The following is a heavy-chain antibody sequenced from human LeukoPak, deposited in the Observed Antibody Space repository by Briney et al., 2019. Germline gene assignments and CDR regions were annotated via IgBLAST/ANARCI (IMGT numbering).Heavy chain of an antibody. V-gene: IGHV1-2*02. CDR1: GYTFTGYY. J-gene: IGHJ4*02. Sequence: ASVKVSCKASGYTFTGYYMHWVRQAPGQGLEWMGWINPNSGGTNYAQKFQGRVTMTRDTSISTAYMELSRLRSDDTAVYYCARGEALYDSSGYASGDYFDYWGQGTLVTVSS. D-gene: IGHD3-22*01. CDR2: INPNSGGT. CDR3: ARGEALYDSSGYASGDYFDY.